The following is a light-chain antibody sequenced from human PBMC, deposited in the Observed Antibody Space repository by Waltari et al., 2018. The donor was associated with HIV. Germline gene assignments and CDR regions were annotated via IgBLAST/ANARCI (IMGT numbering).Light chain of an antibody. Sequence: QSALTQPASVSGSPGQSIPISCTGPILDVGGSNNFVSWYQQHPGKAPKLMIYEVTNRPSGVANRFSGSKSGNTASLTISGLQAEDEADYFCSSYTSSSTVIFGGGTKLTVL. CDR3: SSYTSSSTVI. CDR2: EVT. J-gene: IGLJ2*01. V-gene: IGLV2-14*01. CDR1: ILDVGGSNNF.